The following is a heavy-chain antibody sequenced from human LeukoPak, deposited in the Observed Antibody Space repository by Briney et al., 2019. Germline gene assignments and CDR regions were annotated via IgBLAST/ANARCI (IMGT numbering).Heavy chain of an antibody. J-gene: IGHJ4*02. D-gene: IGHD2-2*01. Sequence: SQTLSLTCTVSGGSISSGDYYWSWIRQPPGKGLEWIGYIYYSGSTYYNPSLKSRVIISVDTSKNQFSLKLSSVSAADTAVYYCARDSSRHCTSTSCNRYFDYWGQGTLVTVSS. V-gene: IGHV4-30-4*01. CDR2: IYYSGST. CDR1: GGSISSGDYY. CDR3: ARDSSRHCTSTSCNRYFDY.